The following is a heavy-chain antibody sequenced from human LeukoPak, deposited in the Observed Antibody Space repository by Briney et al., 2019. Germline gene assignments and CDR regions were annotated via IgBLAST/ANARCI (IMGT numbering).Heavy chain of an antibody. D-gene: IGHD2-8*01. CDR2: ISYEGSTI. J-gene: IGHJ4*02. Sequence: GGSLRLSCAAAGFTFSSNAMHWVRQAPGRGLEWVAFISYEGSTIYYADSVKGRFTISRDNSKNTLSLHMHSLRAEDTAVYYCATDLATKYALDYWGQGTLVTVSS. CDR1: GFTFSSNA. CDR3: ATDLATKYALDY. V-gene: IGHV3-30*03.